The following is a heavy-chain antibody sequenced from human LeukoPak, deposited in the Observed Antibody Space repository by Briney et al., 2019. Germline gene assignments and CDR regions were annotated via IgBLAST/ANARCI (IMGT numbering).Heavy chain of an antibody. J-gene: IGHJ4*02. CDR3: AKDAVDY. Sequence: PGGSLRLSCAASGFTFSSYDMTWVRQAPGKGLEWVSSISDSGGKTYYADSVKGRFTISRDNSKNTLYLLMNSLKAEDTAVYYCAKDAVDYWGQGTLVTVSS. V-gene: IGHV3-23*01. CDR1: GFTFSSYD. CDR2: ISDSGGKT.